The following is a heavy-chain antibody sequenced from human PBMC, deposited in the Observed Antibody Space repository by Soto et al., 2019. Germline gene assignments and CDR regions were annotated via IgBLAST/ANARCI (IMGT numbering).Heavy chain of an antibody. J-gene: IGHJ6*02. D-gene: IGHD3-22*01. CDR1: GGTFSSYA. CDR3: ASQYYYDSSGYYSFYYYYYGMDV. CDR2: IIPIFGTA. V-gene: IGHV1-69*12. Sequence: QVQLVQSGAEVKKPGSSVKVSCKASGGTFSSYAISWVRQAPGQELEWMGGIIPIFGTANNAQKFQGRVTITADESTSTAYMELSSLRSEDTAVYYCASQYYYDSSGYYSFYYYYYGMDVWGQGTTVTVSS.